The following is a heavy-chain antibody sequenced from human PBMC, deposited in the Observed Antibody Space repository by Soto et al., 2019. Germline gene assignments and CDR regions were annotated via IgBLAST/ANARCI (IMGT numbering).Heavy chain of an antibody. Sequence: SETLSLTCTVSGGSISSYYWSWIRQPPGKGLEWIGYIYYSGSTNYNPSLKSRVTISVDTSKNQFSLKLSSVTAVDTAVYYCARFPRGYSYGHFDYWGQGTLVTVSS. CDR1: GGSISSYY. CDR2: IYYSGST. D-gene: IGHD5-18*01. V-gene: IGHV4-59*01. J-gene: IGHJ4*02. CDR3: ARFPRGYSYGHFDY.